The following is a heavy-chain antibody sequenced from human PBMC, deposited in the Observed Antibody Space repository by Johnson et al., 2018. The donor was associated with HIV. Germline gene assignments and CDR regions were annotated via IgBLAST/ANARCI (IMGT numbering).Heavy chain of an antibody. V-gene: IGHV3-7*03. Sequence: VQLVESGGGVVQPGRSLRLSCAASGFTFSRYDMHWVRQAPGKGLEWVANIKQDGSEKYYVDSVKGRFTISRYNSKNTLYLQMTSLRQDDTAVYSCYCTDHLGAGSESKGTFDAWGQGAMVTVSS. CDR3: YCTDHLGAGSESKGTFDA. D-gene: IGHD3-10*01. CDR1: GFTFSRYD. J-gene: IGHJ3*01. CDR2: IKQDGSEK.